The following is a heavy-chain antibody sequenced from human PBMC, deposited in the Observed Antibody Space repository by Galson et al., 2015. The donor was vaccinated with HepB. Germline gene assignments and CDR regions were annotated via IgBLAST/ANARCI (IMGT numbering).Heavy chain of an antibody. J-gene: IGHJ6*04. V-gene: IGHV3-21*01. D-gene: IGHD6-19*01. CDR3: SRMYSSEVYYYYYYGMDV. Sequence: SLRLSCAASGFTLSSYSMNWVRQAPGKGLEWVSSISSSSSYIYYADSVKCRFTISRDNAKNSLYLQMNRLRAKDTAVYYCSRMYSSEVYYYYYYGMDVWGKGTPVTVSS. CDR1: GFTLSSYS. CDR2: ISSSSSYI.